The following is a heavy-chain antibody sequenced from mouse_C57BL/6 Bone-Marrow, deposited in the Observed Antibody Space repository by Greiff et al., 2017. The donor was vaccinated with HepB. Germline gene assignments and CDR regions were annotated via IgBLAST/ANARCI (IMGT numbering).Heavy chain of an antibody. CDR1: GYTFTSYW. J-gene: IGHJ3*01. Sequence: VQLQQPGAELVRPGSSVKLSCKASGYTFTSYWIHWVKQRPIQGLEWIGNIDPSDSETHYNQKFKDKATLTVDKSSSTAYMQLSSLTSEDSAVYYCARYGYYGSSLAWFAYWGQGTLVTVSA. CDR2: IDPSDSET. CDR3: ARYGYYGSSLAWFAY. V-gene: IGHV1-52*01. D-gene: IGHD1-1*01.